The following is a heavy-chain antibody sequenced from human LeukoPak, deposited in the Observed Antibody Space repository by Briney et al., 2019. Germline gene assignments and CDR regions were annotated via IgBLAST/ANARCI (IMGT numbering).Heavy chain of an antibody. CDR3: ARGLDQTENY. J-gene: IGHJ4*02. CDR1: GFTFSAYS. Sequence: GGSLRLSCAAPGFTFSAYSMMWVRQAPGKGPEWVAAVSYGGSCAYYADSVEGRFTISRDDAQNTLYLQMDSLRPEDTAVYYCARGLDQTENYWGQGTLVTVSS. V-gene: IGHV3-30*04. D-gene: IGHD2-2*01. CDR2: VSYGGSCA.